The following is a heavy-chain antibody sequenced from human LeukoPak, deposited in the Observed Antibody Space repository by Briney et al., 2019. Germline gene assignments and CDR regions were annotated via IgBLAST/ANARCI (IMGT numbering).Heavy chain of an antibody. J-gene: IGHJ6*03. CDR3: ARYTNPNYYYYYMDV. CDR1: GFTFSDYY. Sequence: GGSLRLSCAASGFTFSDYYMSWIRQAPGKGLEWVSYISSSGSTIYYADSVKGRFTISRDNAKNSLYLQMNSLRAEDTAVYYCARYTNPNYYYYYMDVWGKGTTVTVSS. D-gene: IGHD1-14*01. CDR2: ISSSGSTI. V-gene: IGHV3-11*01.